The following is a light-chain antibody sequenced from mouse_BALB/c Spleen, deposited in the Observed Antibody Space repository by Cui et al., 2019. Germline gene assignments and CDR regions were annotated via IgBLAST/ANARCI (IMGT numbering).Light chain of an antibody. Sequence: QIVLTQSPAIMSASPGEKVTISCSASSSASYMYWYQQKPGSSPKPWIYRTSNLASGVPARFSGSGSGTSYSLTISSMEAEDAATYYCQQYHSYPYTFGGGTKLEIK. V-gene: IGKV4-61*01. CDR1: SSASY. CDR2: RTS. CDR3: QQYHSYPYT. J-gene: IGKJ2*01.